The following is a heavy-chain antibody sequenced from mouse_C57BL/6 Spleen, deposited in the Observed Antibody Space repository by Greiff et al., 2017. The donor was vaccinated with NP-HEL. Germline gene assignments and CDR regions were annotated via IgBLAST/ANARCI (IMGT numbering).Heavy chain of an antibody. CDR2: IWRGGST. D-gene: IGHD1-2*01. J-gene: IGHJ4*01. CDR1: GFSLTSYG. Sequence: VQLQESGPGLVQPSQSLSITCTVSGFSLTSYGVHWVRQSPGKGLEWLGVIWRGGSTDYNAAFMSRLSITKDNSKSQVFYKMNRLQADDTAIYYGAKKKVGYPGAMDYWGQGTSVTVSS. CDR3: AKKKVGYPGAMDY. V-gene: IGHV2-5*01.